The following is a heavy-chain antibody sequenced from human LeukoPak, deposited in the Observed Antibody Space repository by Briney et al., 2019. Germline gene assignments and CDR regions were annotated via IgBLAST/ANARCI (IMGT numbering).Heavy chain of an antibody. J-gene: IGHJ4*02. CDR2: ISTSSSTI. CDR3: ARDRGHYFDY. CDR1: GFTFSVHS. Sequence: GGSLRLSCAASGFTFSVHSMNWVRQAPGKGLEWVSYISTSSSTIYYADSVKGRFTISRDNAKNPLFLQMNSLRAEDTAMYYCARDRGHYFDYWGQGTLVTVSS. V-gene: IGHV3-48*01.